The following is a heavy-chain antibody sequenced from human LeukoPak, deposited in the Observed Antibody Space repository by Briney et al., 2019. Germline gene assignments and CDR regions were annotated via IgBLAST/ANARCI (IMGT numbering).Heavy chain of an antibody. CDR3: ARVGYCSSTSCYNFWFDP. CDR1: GGSISSGGYY. CDR2: IYYSGST. D-gene: IGHD2-2*02. J-gene: IGHJ5*02. V-gene: IGHV4-31*03. Sequence: SETLSLTCTVSGGSISSGGYYWSRIRQHPGKGLEWIGYIYYSGSTYYNPSLKSRVTISVDTSKNQFSLKLSSVTAADTAVYYCARVGYCSSTSCYNFWFDPWGQGTLVTVSS.